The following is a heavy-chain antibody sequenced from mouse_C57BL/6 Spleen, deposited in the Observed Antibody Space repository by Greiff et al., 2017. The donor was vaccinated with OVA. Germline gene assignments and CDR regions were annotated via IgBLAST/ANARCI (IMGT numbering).Heavy chain of an antibody. CDR1: GYSITSGYY. J-gene: IGHJ3*01. D-gene: IGHD2-2*01. CDR2: ISYDGSN. CDR3: ARMSGYDGAWFAY. V-gene: IGHV3-6*01. Sequence: EVQRVESGPGLVKPSQSLSLTCSVTGYSITSGYYWNWIRQFPGNKLEWMGYISYDGSNNYNPSLKNRISITRDTSKNQFFLKLNSVTTEDTATYYCARMSGYDGAWFAYWGQGTLVTVSA.